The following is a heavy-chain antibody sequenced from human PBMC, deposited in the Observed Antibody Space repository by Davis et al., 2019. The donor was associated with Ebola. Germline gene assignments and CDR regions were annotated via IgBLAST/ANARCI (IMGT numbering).Heavy chain of an antibody. CDR2: VSHSERER. CDR1: GFIFRNYA. Sequence: GESLKISCAASGFIFRNYAMHWVRQAPGKGLEWVAVVSHSERERFYADSVKGRFTISRDNSENTLYLQMNSLKPEDTALYYCVKDRLRYCTSDTCYGGFDIWGQGTMVTVSS. D-gene: IGHD2-8*02. V-gene: IGHV3-30*04. CDR3: VKDRLRYCTSDTCYGGFDI. J-gene: IGHJ3*02.